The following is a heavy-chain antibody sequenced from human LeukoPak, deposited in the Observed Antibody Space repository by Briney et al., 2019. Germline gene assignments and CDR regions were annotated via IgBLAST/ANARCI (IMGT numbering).Heavy chain of an antibody. CDR1: GFTVSSNY. D-gene: IGHD3-10*01. V-gene: IGHV3-53*01. Sequence: GGSLRLSCAASGFTVSSNYMSWVRQAPGKGLEWVSVIYSGGSTYYADSVKGRFTISRDNSKNTLYLQMNSLRAEDTAVYYCASGSGSYRTPYYYMDVWAQGPRSPSP. CDR3: ASGSGSYRTPYYYMDV. CDR2: IYSGGST. J-gene: IGHJ6*03.